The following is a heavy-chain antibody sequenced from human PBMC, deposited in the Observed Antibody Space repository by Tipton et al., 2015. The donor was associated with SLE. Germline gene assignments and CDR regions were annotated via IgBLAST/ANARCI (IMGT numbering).Heavy chain of an antibody. J-gene: IGHJ3*02. D-gene: IGHD3-22*01. Sequence: TLSLTCAVYGGSFSGYHWSWIRQPPGKGLEWIGEINHSGSSNYNPSLKSRVTISVDTSKNQFSLKLSSVTAADTAVYYCATSGGGYYDSSGYLGFAFDIWGQGTMVTVSS. CDR2: INHSGSS. CDR1: GGSFSGYH. CDR3: ATSGGGYYDSSGYLGFAFDI. V-gene: IGHV4-34*01.